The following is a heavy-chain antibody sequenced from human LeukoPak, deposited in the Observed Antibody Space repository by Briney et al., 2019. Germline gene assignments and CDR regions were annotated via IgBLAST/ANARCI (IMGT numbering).Heavy chain of an antibody. V-gene: IGHV1-69*05. Sequence: SMKVSCKASGGTFSSYAISWVRQAPGQGLEWMGGIIPIFGTANYAQKFQGRVTITTDESTSTAYMELSSLRSEDTAVYYCARGGYCSSTSCYLNWFDPWGQGTLVTVSS. CDR3: ARGGYCSSTSCYLNWFDP. CDR2: IIPIFGTA. D-gene: IGHD2-2*01. CDR1: GGTFSSYA. J-gene: IGHJ5*02.